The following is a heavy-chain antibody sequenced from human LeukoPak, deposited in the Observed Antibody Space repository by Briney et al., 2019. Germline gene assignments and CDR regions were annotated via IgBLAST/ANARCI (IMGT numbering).Heavy chain of an antibody. Sequence: GESLKISCKASGYSFTIYWIAWVRQMPGKGLGWMGIIYPGDSATRYSPSFQGQVTISADKSISTAYLQWNSLQASDTAMYYCARVHCSSSSCWSNFDYWGQGTLVIVSS. CDR1: GYSFTIYW. V-gene: IGHV5-51*01. CDR2: IYPGDSAT. J-gene: IGHJ4*02. D-gene: IGHD2-2*01. CDR3: ARVHCSSSSCWSNFDY.